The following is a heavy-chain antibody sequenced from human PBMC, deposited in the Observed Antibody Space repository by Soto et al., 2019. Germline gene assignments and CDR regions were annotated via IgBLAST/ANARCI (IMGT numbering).Heavy chain of an antibody. CDR2: IIPTLDTT. D-gene: IGHD3-3*01. CDR1: GGTFSSYT. V-gene: IGHV1-69*08. CDR3: ASSSSWSGYSANRF. J-gene: IGHJ4*02. Sequence: QVQLVQSGAEVKKPGSSVKVSCKASGGTFSSYTINWVRQAPGQGLEWMGRIIPTLDTTNYAQKFQGRVTSTADKSTSTAHMERSSLTSQDTAVYYWASSSSWSGYSANRFWGQGTLVTVSS.